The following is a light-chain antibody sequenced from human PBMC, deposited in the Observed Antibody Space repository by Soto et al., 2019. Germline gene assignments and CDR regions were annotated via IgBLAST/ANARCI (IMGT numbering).Light chain of an antibody. CDR3: QQTFSTPPT. Sequence: DIQMTQPTSSLSAYVGDRVTITCPASQSISTYLNWYQQKPGKAPKLLIYAASSLQSGVPSRFSGSGSGTDFTLTIKSLQPEDFATYYCQQTFSTPPTFGQGTTVDIK. CDR1: QSISTY. CDR2: AAS. J-gene: IGKJ1*01. V-gene: IGKV1-39*01.